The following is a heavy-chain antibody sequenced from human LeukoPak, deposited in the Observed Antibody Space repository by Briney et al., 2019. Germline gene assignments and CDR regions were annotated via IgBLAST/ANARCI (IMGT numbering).Heavy chain of an antibody. V-gene: IGHV3-23*01. CDR1: GFTFSSYA. J-gene: IGHJ4*02. D-gene: IGHD5-24*01. CDR3: AKDRGRSALRFNYFDY. CDR2: ISGSGGST. Sequence: PGGSLRLSCAASGFTFSSYAMSWVRQAPGKGLEWVSAISGSGGSTYYADSVKGRFTISRDNSKNTLYLQMNSLRAEDTAVYYCAKDRGRSALRFNYFDYWGQGTLVTVSS.